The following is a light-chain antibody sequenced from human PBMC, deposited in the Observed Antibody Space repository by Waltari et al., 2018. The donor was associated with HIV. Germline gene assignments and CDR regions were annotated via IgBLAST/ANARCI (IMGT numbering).Light chain of an antibody. CDR1: SSAVGSYTF. V-gene: IGLV2-23*01. CDR2: EGT. CDR3: CSYAGNNTLV. Sequence: QSALTPPASASRFPGQSLTISCTGTSSAVGSYTFVSWYQQHPGKAPQFMIYEGTKRPSGVSNRFSGSKSGNTASLTISGLQAEDEADYHCCSYAGNNTLVFGGGTKLTVI. J-gene: IGLJ3*02.